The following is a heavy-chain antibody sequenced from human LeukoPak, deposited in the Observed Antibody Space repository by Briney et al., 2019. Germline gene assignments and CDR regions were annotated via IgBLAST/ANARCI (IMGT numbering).Heavy chain of an antibody. D-gene: IGHD3-22*01. Sequence: GGSLRLSCAASGFTFSSYGMHWVRQAPGKGLEWVSAISGSGGSTYDADSVKGRFTISRDNAKNTLYLQMNSLRAEDTAVYYCARDLFYDSSGYYASDSWGQGTLVTVSS. V-gene: IGHV3-23*01. CDR3: ARDLFYDSSGYYASDS. CDR1: GFTFSSYG. J-gene: IGHJ4*02. CDR2: ISGSGGST.